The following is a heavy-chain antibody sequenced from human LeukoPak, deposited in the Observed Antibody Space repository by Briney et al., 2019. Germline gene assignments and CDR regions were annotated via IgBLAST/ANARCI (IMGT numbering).Heavy chain of an antibody. CDR3: ARLWRAAIYY. CDR2: VYYNGNT. V-gene: IGHV4-39*01. Sequence: PSETLSLTCTVSGASISSSGYYWGYFRQPPGKGLEWIGSVYYNGNTYYNPSLKSRATISADTSKNQFSLKLTSVTAADTAVYYCARLWRAAIYYGGQGTLVTVSS. CDR1: GASISSSGYY. J-gene: IGHJ4*02. D-gene: IGHD1-1*01.